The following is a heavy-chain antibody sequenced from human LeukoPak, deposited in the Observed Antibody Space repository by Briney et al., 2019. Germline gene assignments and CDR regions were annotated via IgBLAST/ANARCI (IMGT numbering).Heavy chain of an antibody. J-gene: IGHJ3*02. V-gene: IGHV3-74*01. Sequence: PGGSLRLSCAASGFTFSRHWIHWVRQAPGKGLVWVSCINNDGSSTKYADSVKGRFTISRDNAKSTLYLQMNSLGAEDTAVYYCARVKYYYDTTGSEDAFDIWGQGTMVTVSS. D-gene: IGHD3-22*01. CDR2: INNDGSST. CDR3: ARVKYYYDTTGSEDAFDI. CDR1: GFTFSRHW.